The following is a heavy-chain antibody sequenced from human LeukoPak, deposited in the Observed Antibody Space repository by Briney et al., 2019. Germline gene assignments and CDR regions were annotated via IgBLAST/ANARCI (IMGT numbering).Heavy chain of an antibody. D-gene: IGHD3-16*02. CDR1: GGSISSSSYY. J-gene: IGHJ4*02. CDR3: ARFMITFGGVIVKGIDY. V-gene: IGHV4-39*07. CDR2: INHSGST. Sequence: SETLSLTCTVSGGSISSSSYYWSWIRQPPGKGLEWIGEINHSGSTNYNPSLKSRVTISVDTSKNQFSLKLSSVTAADTAVYYCARFMITFGGVIVKGIDYWGQGTLVTVSS.